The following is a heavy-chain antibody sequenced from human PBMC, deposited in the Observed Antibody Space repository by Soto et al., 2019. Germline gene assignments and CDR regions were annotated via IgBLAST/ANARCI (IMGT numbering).Heavy chain of an antibody. D-gene: IGHD6-19*01. J-gene: IGHJ4*02. Sequence: QVQLQESGPGLVKPSETLSLTCTVSGGSISIYYWTWTRQSPGKGLEWIGDIYFRGSTNYNPSLKSRVTISVDTSKNQFSLKLRSVTAADTAVYYCARQYNSGWYYFDYWGQGTLVTVSS. CDR3: ARQYNSGWYYFDY. CDR2: IYFRGST. V-gene: IGHV4-59*01. CDR1: GGSISIYY.